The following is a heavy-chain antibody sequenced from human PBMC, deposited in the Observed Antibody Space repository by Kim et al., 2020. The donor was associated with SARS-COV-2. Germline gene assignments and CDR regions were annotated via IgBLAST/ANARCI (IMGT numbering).Heavy chain of an antibody. Sequence: SETLSLTCAVYGGSFSGYYWSWIRQPPGKGLEWIGEINHSGSTNYNPSLKSRVTISVDTSKNQFSLKLSSVTAADTAVYYCARSKYYYGSGSYGWFDYWGQGTLVTVSS. D-gene: IGHD3-10*01. CDR2: INHSGST. J-gene: IGHJ4*02. CDR3: ARSKYYYGSGSYGWFDY. V-gene: IGHV4-34*01. CDR1: GGSFSGYY.